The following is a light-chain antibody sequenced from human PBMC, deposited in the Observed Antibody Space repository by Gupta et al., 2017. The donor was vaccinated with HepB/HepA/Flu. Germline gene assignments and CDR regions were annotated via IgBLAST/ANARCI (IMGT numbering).Light chain of an antibody. CDR2: SNN. J-gene: IGLJ3*02. CDR1: SSTIGGNT. CDR3: ATWDDDLHGV. V-gene: IGLV1-44*01. Sequence: QSVLTQPPSASGTPGQRVTISCSGSSSTIGGNTVNWYQQLPGTAPKLLIHSNNQRPSGVPDRFSGSKSGTSASLAISGLQSEDEAEYYCATWDDDLHGVFGGGTKLTVL.